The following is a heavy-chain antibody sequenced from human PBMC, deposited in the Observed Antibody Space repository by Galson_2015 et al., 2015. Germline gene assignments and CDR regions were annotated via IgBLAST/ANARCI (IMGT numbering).Heavy chain of an antibody. CDR1: GGSISSGSYY. J-gene: IGHJ5*02. D-gene: IGHD6-13*01. CDR3: AREEVGSGAAGTGWFDP. V-gene: IGHV4-61*02. Sequence: TLSLTCTVPGGSISSGSYYWSWIRQPAGKGLEWIGRIYTSGSTNYNPSLKSRVTISVDTSKNQFSLKLSSVTAADTAVYYCAREEVGSGAAGTGWFDPWGQGTLVTVSS. CDR2: IYTSGST.